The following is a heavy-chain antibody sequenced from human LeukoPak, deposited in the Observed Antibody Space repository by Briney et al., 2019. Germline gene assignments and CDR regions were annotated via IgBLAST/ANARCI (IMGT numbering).Heavy chain of an antibody. CDR2: LNGGGAST. J-gene: IGHJ4*02. CDR3: SKDAFRGRIQLFDS. D-gene: IGHD5-18*01. V-gene: IGHV3-23*01. CDR1: GFTFSSYA. Sequence: GGSLLLSCAASGFTFSSYAMSWVRQAPGKGLEWVSALNGGGASTYYAASGKGRFTISRDNYKNTLSLQMESLGAEDTAVYYWSKDAFRGRIQLFDSWGQGTLVTVSS.